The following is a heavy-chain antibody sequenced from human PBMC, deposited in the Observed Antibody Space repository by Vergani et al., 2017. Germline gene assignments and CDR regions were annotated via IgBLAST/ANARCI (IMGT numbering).Heavy chain of an antibody. CDR2: INHSGST. Sequence: QVQLQESGPGLVKPSETLSLTCAVYGGSFSGYYWSWIRQPPGKGLEWIGEINHSGSTNYNPSLKSRVTISVDTSKNQFSLKLSSVTAADTAVYYCAKDRGPYSSSWYDYWGQGTLVTVSS. D-gene: IGHD6-13*01. J-gene: IGHJ4*02. CDR3: AKDRGPYSSSWYDY. V-gene: IGHV4-34*01. CDR1: GGSFSGYY.